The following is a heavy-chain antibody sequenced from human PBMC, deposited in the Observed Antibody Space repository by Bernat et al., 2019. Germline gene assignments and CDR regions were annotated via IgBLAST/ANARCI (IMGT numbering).Heavy chain of an antibody. CDR3: AQNYYNSGKY. V-gene: IGHV3-74*01. J-gene: IGHJ4*02. CDR1: GFTFSNYW. CDR2: INGDGSTT. D-gene: IGHD3-10*01. Sequence: EVQLVESGGGLVQPGGSLRLSCEASGFTFSNYWMHWVGQAPGKGLVWVSRINGDGSTTNYADSVKGRFTISRDNAKNTLYLQMNSLRAEDTAVYYCAQNYYNSGKYWGQGTLVTVSS.